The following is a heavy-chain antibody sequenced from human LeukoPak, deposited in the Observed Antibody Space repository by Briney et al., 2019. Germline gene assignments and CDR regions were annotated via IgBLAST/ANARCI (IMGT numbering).Heavy chain of an antibody. CDR3: ARPDYDFWTGSLGGHYMDV. CDR2: ISSSSKHL. CDR1: GFTFRTYS. J-gene: IGHJ6*03. V-gene: IGHV3-21*01. D-gene: IGHD3-3*01. Sequence: GGSLRLSCGASGFTFRTYSMTWVRQAPGKGLDWVSSISSSSKHLYYADSVKGRFTIPRDNAKNSLYLQMDSLRAEDTAVYYCARPDYDFWTGSLGGHYMDVWGKGTTVTVSS.